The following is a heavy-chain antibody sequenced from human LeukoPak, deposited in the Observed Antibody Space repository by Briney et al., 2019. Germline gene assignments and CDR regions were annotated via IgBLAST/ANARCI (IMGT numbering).Heavy chain of an antibody. CDR1: GFTFSSYG. CDR3: ARRYFDY. Sequence: GRSLRLSCAASGFTFSSYGMHWVRQAPGKGLEWVADIWFDGKNEHFADSVKGRFTISRDNAKNSLYLQMNSLRAEDTAVYYCARRYFDYWGQGTLVTVSS. CDR2: IWFDGKNE. V-gene: IGHV3-33*01. J-gene: IGHJ4*02.